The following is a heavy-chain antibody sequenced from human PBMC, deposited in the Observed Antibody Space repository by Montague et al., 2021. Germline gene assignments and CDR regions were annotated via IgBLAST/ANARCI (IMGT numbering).Heavy chain of an antibody. CDR2: IDWDDDK. J-gene: IGHJ6*03. CDR1: GFSPTASPVG. Sequence: PALVKPTQTLTLTCTFSGFSPTASPVGVGWIRQPPGKALEWLGIIDWDDDKRYSTSLKSRVTITKDTSKNQVVLTMTNMDPVDTATYYCAHSSFDTTMFTYGFYIDVWGKGTTGTVSS. D-gene: IGHD5-18*01. CDR3: AHSSFDTTMFTYGFYIDV. V-gene: IGHV2-5*02.